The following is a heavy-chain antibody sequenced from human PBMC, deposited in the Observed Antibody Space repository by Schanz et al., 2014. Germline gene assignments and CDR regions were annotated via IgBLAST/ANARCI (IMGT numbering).Heavy chain of an antibody. CDR2: ISPLLGVA. J-gene: IGHJ3*01. CDR3: ARGSCTASGCYDAFDL. D-gene: IGHD2-2*01. CDR1: GGTFVTFF. V-gene: IGHV1-69*04. Sequence: QVQLVQSGAEVKEPGSSVKVSCKPSGGTFVTFFFTWVRQAPGQGPQWMGRISPLLGVANYAQEFQGRLTITADTSTSTAYMELSSLRSEDTAVYYCARGSCTASGCYDAFDLWGQGTLVTVSS.